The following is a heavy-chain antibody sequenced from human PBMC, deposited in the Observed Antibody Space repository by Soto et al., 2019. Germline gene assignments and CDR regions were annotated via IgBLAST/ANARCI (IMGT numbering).Heavy chain of an antibody. J-gene: IGHJ3*02. D-gene: IGHD3-22*01. Sequence: GSLRLSCAASGFTFSDYYMSRIRQAPGKGLEWVSYISSSSSYTNYADSVKGRFTISRDNAKNSLYLQMNSLRAEDTAVYYCASYDRGVGAFDIWGQGTMVTVSS. CDR3: ASYDRGVGAFDI. V-gene: IGHV3-11*06. CDR1: GFTFSDYY. CDR2: ISSSSSYT.